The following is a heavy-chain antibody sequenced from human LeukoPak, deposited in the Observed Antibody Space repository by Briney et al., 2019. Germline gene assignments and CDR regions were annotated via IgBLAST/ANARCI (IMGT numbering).Heavy chain of an antibody. V-gene: IGHV1-2*02. CDR3: ARDAYYCSTTGCYNWFDS. D-gene: IGHD2-2*01. CDR1: GYTFTSYY. Sequence: ASVKVSCKASGYTFTSYYMHWVRQAPGQGLEWMGWINPDSGGTNYAYKFQGRVTMTRDTSISTLYMELSSLRSEDTAVYYCARDAYYCSTTGCYNWFDSWGQGTLVTVSS. CDR2: INPDSGGT. J-gene: IGHJ5*01.